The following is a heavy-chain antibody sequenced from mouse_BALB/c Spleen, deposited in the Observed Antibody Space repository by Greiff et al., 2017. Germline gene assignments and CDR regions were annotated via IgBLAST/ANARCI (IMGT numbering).Heavy chain of an antibody. D-gene: IGHD1-1*01. CDR2: INPNNGGT. CDR3: ARRNYPDYYGSNYEAMDY. V-gene: IGHV1-18*01. Sequence: VQLKQSGPELVKPGASVKIPCKASGYTFTDYNMDWVKQSHGKSLEWIGDINPNNGGTIYNQKFKGQATLTVDKSSSTAYMELRSLTSEDTAVYYCARRNYPDYYGSNYEAMDYWGQGTSVTVSS. J-gene: IGHJ4*01. CDR1: GYTFTDYN.